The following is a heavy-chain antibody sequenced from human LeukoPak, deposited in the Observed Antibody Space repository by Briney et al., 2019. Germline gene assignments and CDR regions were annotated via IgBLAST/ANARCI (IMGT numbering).Heavy chain of an antibody. CDR3: ARSDAFDI. J-gene: IGHJ3*02. CDR2: IYYTGST. CDR1: GGAITNYY. V-gene: IGHV4-59*01. Sequence: SETLSLTCGVSGGAITNYYWNWIRQAPGKGLEWLGYIYYTGSTTYNPSVKSRITISLDTSKKQISLKLRSVTAADTAVYYCARSDAFDIWGQGTMVTVSS.